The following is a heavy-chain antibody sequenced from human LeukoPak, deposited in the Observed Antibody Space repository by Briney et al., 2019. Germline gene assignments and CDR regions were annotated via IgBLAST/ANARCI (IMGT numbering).Heavy chain of an antibody. CDR2: IYPSGKT. V-gene: IGHV3-66*04. CDR1: GFTFNTYS. Sequence: PGGSLRLSCAASGFTFNTYSMNWVRQAPGKGLEWVSLIYPSGKTLYADSVKDRFSISRDSSKNTVYLHMNTRRAGDTAVYYCARHPVRSHFDYWGQGTLVTVSS. CDR3: ARHPVRSHFDY. J-gene: IGHJ4*02.